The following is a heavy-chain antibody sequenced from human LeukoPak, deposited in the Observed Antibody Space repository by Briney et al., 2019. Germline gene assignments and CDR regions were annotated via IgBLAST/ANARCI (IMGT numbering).Heavy chain of an antibody. D-gene: IGHD7-27*01. Sequence: SETLSLTCAVYGGSFSDYYWTWIRQPPGKGLEWIGEINHSGSTNYNPSLKGRVTLSVDTSKNQFSLRLNSVTAADTAVYYCARLENWAFDFWGQGTLITVSS. V-gene: IGHV4-34*01. J-gene: IGHJ4*02. CDR2: INHSGST. CDR1: GGSFSDYY. CDR3: ARLENWAFDF.